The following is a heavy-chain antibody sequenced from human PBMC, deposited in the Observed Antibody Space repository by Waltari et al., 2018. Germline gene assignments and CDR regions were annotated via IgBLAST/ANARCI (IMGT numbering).Heavy chain of an antibody. Sequence: QVQLQESGPGLVKPSQTLSLTCTVSGGSLSSGDYFWNWIRQSPGKGLEWIGYIHHSGSTYYNPSLKSRVSILVDTSTSQFSLRLRSVTAADTAVYYCARDVYGGNSIGWFDPWGQGTRVTVSS. D-gene: IGHD4-17*01. CDR3: ARDVYGGNSIGWFDP. CDR1: GGSLSSGDYF. CDR2: IHHSGST. J-gene: IGHJ5*02. V-gene: IGHV4-30-4*01.